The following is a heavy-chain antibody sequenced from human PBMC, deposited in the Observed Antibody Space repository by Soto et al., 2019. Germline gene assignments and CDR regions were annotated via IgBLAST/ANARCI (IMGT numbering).Heavy chain of an antibody. CDR3: AGVGRVTTPEPPFDY. Sequence: GASVKVSCKASGYTFTSYGISWVRQAPGQGLEWMGWISAYNGNTNYAQKLQGRVTMTTDTSTSTAYMELRSLRSDDTAVYYCAGVGRVTTPEPPFDYWGRGTLVIVSS. D-gene: IGHD2-21*02. CDR2: ISAYNGNT. V-gene: IGHV1-18*01. J-gene: IGHJ4*02. CDR1: GYTFTSYG.